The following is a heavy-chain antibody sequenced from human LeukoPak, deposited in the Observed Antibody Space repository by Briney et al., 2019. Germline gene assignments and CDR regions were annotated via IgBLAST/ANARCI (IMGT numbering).Heavy chain of an antibody. D-gene: IGHD3-22*01. CDR2: INPNSGGT. J-gene: IGHJ4*02. CDR1: GYTFTGYY. CDR3: ARLDYDSSADTYYFDY. Sequence: ASVKVSCKASGYTFTGYYMHWVRQAPGQGLEWMGWINPNSGGTNYAQKFQGRVTMTRDTSISTAYMELSRLRSDDTAVYYCARLDYDSSADTYYFDYWGQGTLVTVSS. V-gene: IGHV1-2*02.